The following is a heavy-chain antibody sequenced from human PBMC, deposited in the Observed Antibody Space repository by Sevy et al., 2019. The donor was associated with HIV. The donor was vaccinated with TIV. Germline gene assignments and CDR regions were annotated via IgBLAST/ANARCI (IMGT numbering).Heavy chain of an antibody. CDR1: GYTLTQLS. CDR3: ATTKHYYDNSAYPFDY. D-gene: IGHD3-22*01. Sequence: AAVKVSCKVSGYTLTQLSMHWVRQAPRKGLEWMASFDPEDRETIYAQKFQGRVTMTEDTSTDTAYMELSSLRSEDTAVYYCATTKHYYDNSAYPFDYWGQGTLVTVSS. V-gene: IGHV1-24*01. CDR2: FDPEDRET. J-gene: IGHJ4*02.